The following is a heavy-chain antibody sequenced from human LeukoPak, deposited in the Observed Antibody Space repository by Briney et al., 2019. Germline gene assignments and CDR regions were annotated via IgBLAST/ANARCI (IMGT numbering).Heavy chain of an antibody. CDR3: ARVGVGATSLFDY. D-gene: IGHD1-26*01. V-gene: IGHV3-21*06. CDR2: IDTTSEYI. Sequence: RGSLRLSCVASGFSFSSYNMNWVRHSPTKGLEWVASIDTTSEYIFYTDSLKGRFTISRDNAKSLLYLQMNNLRAEDTAVYYCARVGVGATSLFDYWGQGTLVTVSS. CDR1: GFSFSSYN. J-gene: IGHJ4*02.